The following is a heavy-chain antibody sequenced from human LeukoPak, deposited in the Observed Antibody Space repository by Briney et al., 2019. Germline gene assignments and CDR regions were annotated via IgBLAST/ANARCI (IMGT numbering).Heavy chain of an antibody. CDR1: GYTFTSYG. CDR2: ISAYNGKT. CDR3: ARDRGSMVRGVIITAGVSVPFDY. J-gene: IGHJ4*02. D-gene: IGHD3-10*01. Sequence: ASVKVSCKASGYTFTSYGISWVRQAPGQGLEWMGWISAYNGKTNYAQKLQGRVTMTTDTSTSTAYMELRSLRSDDTAVYYCARDRGSMVRGVIITAGVSVPFDYWGQGTLVTVSS. V-gene: IGHV1-18*01.